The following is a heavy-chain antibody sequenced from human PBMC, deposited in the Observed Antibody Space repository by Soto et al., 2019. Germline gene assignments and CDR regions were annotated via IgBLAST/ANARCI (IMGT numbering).Heavy chain of an antibody. J-gene: IGHJ4*02. Sequence: QVQLQESGPGLVKPSETLSLTCTVSGGSISSYYWSWIRQPPGKGLEWIGYIYYSGSTNYNPSLXXRXXISVDTSKNQCSLTLSSVTAADTAVYYCARSDGRYWGQGTLVTVSS. CDR2: IYYSGST. CDR1: GGSISSYY. V-gene: IGHV4-59*01. CDR3: ARSDGRY.